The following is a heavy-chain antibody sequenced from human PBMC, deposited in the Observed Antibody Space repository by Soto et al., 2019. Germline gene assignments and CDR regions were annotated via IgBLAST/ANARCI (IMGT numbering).Heavy chain of an antibody. CDR1: GFTFSNAW. CDR2: IKSKTDGGTT. CDR3: TTDNTMIVTQYYFDY. Sequence: PGGSLRLSCAASGFTFSNAWMNWVRQAPGKGLEWVGRIKSKTDGGTTDYAAPVKGRFTISRDDSKNTLYLQMNSLKTEDTAVYYCTTDNTMIVTQYYFDYWGQGTLVTVSS. D-gene: IGHD3-22*01. J-gene: IGHJ4*02. V-gene: IGHV3-15*07.